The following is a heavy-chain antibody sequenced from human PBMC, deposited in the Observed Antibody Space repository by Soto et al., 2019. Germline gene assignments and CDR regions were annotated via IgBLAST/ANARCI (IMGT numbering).Heavy chain of an antibody. V-gene: IGHV2-5*02. CDR1: GFSLSTSGVG. CDR3: VYRRYISGWDGKWFDP. CDR2: IYWDDDK. J-gene: IGHJ5*02. Sequence: QITLKESGPTLVKPTQTLTLTCTFSGFSLSTSGVGVGWIRQPPGKALEWLALIYWDDDKRYSPSLKSRLTITKDTSKNQVVLTMTTVDPVDTATYYCVYRRYISGWDGKWFDPWGQGTLVTVSS. D-gene: IGHD6-19*01.